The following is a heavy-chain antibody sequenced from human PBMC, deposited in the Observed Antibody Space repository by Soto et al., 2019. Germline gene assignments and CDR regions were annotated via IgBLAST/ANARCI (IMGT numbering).Heavy chain of an antibody. V-gene: IGHV3-49*04. CDR3: TRTGVVATIPDYYYYGMDV. CDR2: IRSKAYGGTT. CDR1: GFTFGDYA. Sequence: PGGSLRLSCTASGFTFGDYAMSWVRQDPGKGLEWVGFIRSKAYGGTTEYAASVKCRFTISRDDSKSIAYLQMNSLKTEDTAVYYCTRTGVVATIPDYYYYGMDVWGQGTTVTVSS. J-gene: IGHJ6*02. D-gene: IGHD5-12*01.